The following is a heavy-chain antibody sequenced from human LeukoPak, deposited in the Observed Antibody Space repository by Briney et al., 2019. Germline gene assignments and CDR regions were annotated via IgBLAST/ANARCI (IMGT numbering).Heavy chain of an antibody. CDR2: FYYSGGT. D-gene: IGHD3-22*01. Sequence: PSETLTLSCAASGSTISNYDFSWIRQSPGKGLEWIGYFYYSGGTKYNPSLKSRVTISLDTSKNQFSLKLTSVSAADTAAYYCAMRKIYTKVTMYLVVIRAPGNLVTVSS. J-gene: IGHJ4*02. CDR3: AMRKIYTKVTMYLVVI. CDR1: GSTISNYD. V-gene: IGHV4-59*08.